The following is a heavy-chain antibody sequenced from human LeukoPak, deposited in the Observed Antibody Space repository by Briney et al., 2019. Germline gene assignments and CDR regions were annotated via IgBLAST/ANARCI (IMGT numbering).Heavy chain of an antibody. J-gene: IGHJ4*02. V-gene: IGHV3-21*01. CDR2: ITSGSYI. CDR3: ARDPAADDY. Sequence: GGSLRLSCVACGFTFSSYTMNCVRQAPGKGLEWVSSITSGSYIYYAESVKGRFTISRDNAKNSLYLQMNSLRAEDTAVYYCARDPAADDYWGQGTLVTVSS. D-gene: IGHD6-13*01. CDR1: GFTFSSYT.